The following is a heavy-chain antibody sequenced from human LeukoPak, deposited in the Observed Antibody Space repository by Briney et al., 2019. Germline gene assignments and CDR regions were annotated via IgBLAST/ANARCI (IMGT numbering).Heavy chain of an antibody. V-gene: IGHV3-30*18. CDR3: AKPDYGDHFFDY. Sequence: PGGSLRLSCAASGFTFNIYGMHWVHQAPGKGLEWVAVISYDGSNKYYADSVKGRFTISRDNSKNTLYLQMNSLRAEDTAVYYCAKPDYGDHFFDYWGQGTLVTVSS. J-gene: IGHJ4*02. D-gene: IGHD4-17*01. CDR1: GFTFNIYG. CDR2: ISYDGSNK.